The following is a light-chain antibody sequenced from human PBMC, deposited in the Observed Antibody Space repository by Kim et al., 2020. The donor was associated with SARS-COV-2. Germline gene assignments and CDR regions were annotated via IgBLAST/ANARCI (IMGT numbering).Light chain of an antibody. Sequence: ATINCKSSQNILYSFNNTNCLAWYQQKPGQPPKLLIYWASTRESGVPDRFSGGGSGTDFTLTISSLQAEDVAVYYCQQYYRTPLTFGQGTRLEIK. CDR3: QQYYRTPLT. V-gene: IGKV4-1*01. CDR2: WAS. CDR1: QNILYSFNNTNC. J-gene: IGKJ5*01.